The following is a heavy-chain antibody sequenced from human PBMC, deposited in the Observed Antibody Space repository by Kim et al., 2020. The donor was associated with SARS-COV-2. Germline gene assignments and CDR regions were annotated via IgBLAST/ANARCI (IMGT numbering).Heavy chain of an antibody. CDR3: ARGKRVQLERRGDGWFDP. D-gene: IGHD1-1*01. J-gene: IGHJ5*02. V-gene: IGHV1-3*01. CDR1: GYTFTSYA. CDR2: INAGNGNT. Sequence: ASVKVSCKASGYTFTSYAMHWVRQAPGQRLEWMGWINAGNGNTKYSQKFQGRVTITRDTSASTAYMELSSLRSEDTAVYYCARGKRVQLERRGDGWFDPWGQGTLVTVSS.